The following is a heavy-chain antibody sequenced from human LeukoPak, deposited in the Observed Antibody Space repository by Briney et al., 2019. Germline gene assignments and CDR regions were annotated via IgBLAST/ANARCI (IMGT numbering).Heavy chain of an antibody. V-gene: IGHV3-23*01. Sequence: PGGSLRLSCATSGFTFSSSAMSWVRQPPGKGLAWVSTISGSGGGTYYADSVKGRFTISRDNSKNTLYLQMSSLRAEDTAVFYCGKLLYSSGMYHFDYWGQGTLVTVSS. CDR3: GKLLYSSGMYHFDY. CDR1: GFTFSSSA. CDR2: ISGSGGGT. J-gene: IGHJ4*02. D-gene: IGHD3-10*01.